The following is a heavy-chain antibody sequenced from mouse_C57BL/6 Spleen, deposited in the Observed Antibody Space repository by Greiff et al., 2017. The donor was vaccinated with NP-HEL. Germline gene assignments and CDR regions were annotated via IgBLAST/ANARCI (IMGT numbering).Heavy chain of an antibody. V-gene: IGHV1-50*01. J-gene: IGHJ4*01. Sequence: QVQLQQPGAELVKPGASVKLSCKASGYTFTSYWMQWVKQRPGQGLEWIGEIDPSDSYTNYHQKFKGQATLTVDTSSSTAYMQLSSLTSEDSAVYYCARYVPPYYYAMDYWGQGTSVTVSS. CDR3: ARYVPPYYYAMDY. CDR1: GYTFTSYW. CDR2: IDPSDSYT.